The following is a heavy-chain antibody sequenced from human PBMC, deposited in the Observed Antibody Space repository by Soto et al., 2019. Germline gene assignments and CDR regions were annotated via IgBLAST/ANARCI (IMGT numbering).Heavy chain of an antibody. CDR1: GASISGFY. V-gene: IGHV4-4*07. J-gene: IGHJ5*02. D-gene: IGHD1-26*01. CDR3: VRDGAKTLRDWFDP. Sequence: PETLSLTCTVSGASISGFYWSWIRKSAGKGLEWIGRIYATGTTDYNPSLKSRVMMSVDTSKKQFSLKLRSVTAADTAVYYCVRDGAKTLRDWFDPWGQGISVTVSS. CDR2: IYATGTT.